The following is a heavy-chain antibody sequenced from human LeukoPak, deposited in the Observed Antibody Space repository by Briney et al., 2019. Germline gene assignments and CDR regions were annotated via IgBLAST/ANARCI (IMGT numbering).Heavy chain of an antibody. Sequence: SETLSLTCTVSGGSISRSSFYWGWIRQPPGKGLEWIGTIYYSGSTYYNPSLKSRVTISVDTSKNQFSLKLSSATAADTAVYFCARSNNDGDHLLDYWGQGALVTVSS. CDR2: IYYSGST. CDR1: GGSISRSSFY. D-gene: IGHD4-17*01. V-gene: IGHV4-39*01. CDR3: ARSNNDGDHLLDY. J-gene: IGHJ4*02.